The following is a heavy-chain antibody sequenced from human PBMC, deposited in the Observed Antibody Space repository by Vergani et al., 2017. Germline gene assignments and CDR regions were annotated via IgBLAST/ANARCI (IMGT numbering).Heavy chain of an antibody. Sequence: QVQLVQSGAEVKKPGASVKVSCKASGYTFTGYYMHWVRQAPGQGLEWMGWINPNSGGTNYAQKFQGRVTMTRDTSISTAYMELSRLRSDDTAVYYCARELKRWLPDDGFDYWGQGTLVTVSS. CDR1: GYTFTGYY. V-gene: IGHV1-2*02. J-gene: IGHJ4*02. CDR3: ARELKRWLPDDGFDY. CDR2: INPNSGGT. D-gene: IGHD5-24*01.